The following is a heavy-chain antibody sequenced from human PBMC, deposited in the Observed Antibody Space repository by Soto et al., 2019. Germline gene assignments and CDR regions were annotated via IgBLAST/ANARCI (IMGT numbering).Heavy chain of an antibody. D-gene: IGHD5-18*01. CDR2: INAGNGNT. Sequence: ASVKVSCKASGYTFTSYAMHWVRQAPGQRLEWMGWINAGNGNTKYSQKFQGRVTITRDTSASTAYMELSSLRSEDTAVYYCARDLWIQLWSSAFDYWGQGTLVTVSS. J-gene: IGHJ4*02. V-gene: IGHV1-3*01. CDR1: GYTFTSYA. CDR3: ARDLWIQLWSSAFDY.